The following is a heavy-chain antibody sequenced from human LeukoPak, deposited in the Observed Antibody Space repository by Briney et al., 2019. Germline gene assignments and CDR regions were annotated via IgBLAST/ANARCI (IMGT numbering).Heavy chain of an antibody. V-gene: IGHV3-23*01. CDR3: AKGRGYSGYDFDY. J-gene: IGHJ4*02. Sequence: PGGSLRLSCTASGFTFSSYALTWVRQAPGKGLEWVSALSATGGSTYYADSVKGRFTISRDNSKNTLYLQMNSLRAEDTAVYYCAKGRGYSGYDFDYWGQGTLVTVSS. CDR2: LSATGGST. CDR1: GFTFSSYA. D-gene: IGHD5-12*01.